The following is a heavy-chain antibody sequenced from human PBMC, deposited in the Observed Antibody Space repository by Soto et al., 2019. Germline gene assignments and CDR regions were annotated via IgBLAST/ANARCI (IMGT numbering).Heavy chain of an antibody. CDR3: ERAMIPMIMWGLSALDV. D-gene: IGHD3-22*01. V-gene: IGHV3-30*04. Sequence: QVQLVESGGGVVQPERSQRLSCAASEFTFGTYVMHWVRQAPGKGLEWVALISFDGSSQYYADSVKGRFTISRDNSRNTMDLQMNSLRPEDMAVDYCERAMIPMIMWGLSALDVWGHGSKVTV. CDR2: ISFDGSSQ. J-gene: IGHJ6*02. CDR1: EFTFGTYV.